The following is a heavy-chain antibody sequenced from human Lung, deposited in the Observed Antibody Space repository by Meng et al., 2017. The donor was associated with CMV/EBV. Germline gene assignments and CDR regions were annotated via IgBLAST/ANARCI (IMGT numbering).Heavy chain of an antibody. D-gene: IGHD3-16*01. J-gene: IGHJ4*02. Sequence: GSLRLSCTVSRGSVTSSSSYWTWIRQPPGKGLEWIVYVYYDGSTNYNPSLKSRVTISLDTSKNQFSLDLRSVTAADTAVYYCAREDEEGGYFDNWGQGTLVTSPQ. CDR3: AREDEEGGYFDN. CDR1: RGSVTSSSSY. V-gene: IGHV4-61*01. CDR2: VYYDGST.